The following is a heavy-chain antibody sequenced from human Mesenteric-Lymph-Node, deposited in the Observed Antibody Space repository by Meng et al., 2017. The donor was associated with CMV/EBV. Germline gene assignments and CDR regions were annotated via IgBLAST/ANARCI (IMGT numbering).Heavy chain of an antibody. CDR3: AIRGYSYGYDYYGMDV. CDR2: IRYDGTNK. D-gene: IGHD5-18*01. J-gene: IGHJ6*02. V-gene: IGHV3-30*02. CDR1: GFMFSNYH. Sequence: GGSLRLSCTASGFMFSNYHMQWVRQAPGKGLEWVAFIRYDGTNKYYAESVKGRLSVSRDNSRSTLYLQLVSLRPEDTAVYYFAIRGYSYGYDYYGMDVWGQGTTLTVSS.